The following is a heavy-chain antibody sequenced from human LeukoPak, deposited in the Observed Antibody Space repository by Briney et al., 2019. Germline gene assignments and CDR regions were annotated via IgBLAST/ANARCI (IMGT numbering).Heavy chain of an antibody. D-gene: IGHD1-1*01. CDR3: AITTGTSSYDAFDI. Sequence: SETLSLTCTVSGGSISSGDYYWSWIRQPPGKGLEWIGYIYYSGSTYYNPSLKSRVTISVDTSKNQFSLKLSSVTAADTAVYYCAITTGTSSYDAFDIWGQGTMVTVSS. CDR2: IYYSGST. J-gene: IGHJ3*02. CDR1: GGSISSGDYY. V-gene: IGHV4-30-4*01.